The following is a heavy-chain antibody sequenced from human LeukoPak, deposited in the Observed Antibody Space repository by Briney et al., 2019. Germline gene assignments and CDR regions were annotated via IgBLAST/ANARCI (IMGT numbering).Heavy chain of an antibody. D-gene: IGHD2-2*01. J-gene: IGHJ6*02. CDR3: ARDLVVPAAISYYYYGMDV. Sequence: SETLSLTCTASGGSISSYYWSWIRQPAGKGLEWIGRIYTSGSTNYNPSLKSRVTMSVDTSKNQFSLKLSSVTAADTAVYYCARDLVVPAAISYYYYGMDVWGQGTTVTVSS. V-gene: IGHV4-4*07. CDR2: IYTSGST. CDR1: GGSISSYY.